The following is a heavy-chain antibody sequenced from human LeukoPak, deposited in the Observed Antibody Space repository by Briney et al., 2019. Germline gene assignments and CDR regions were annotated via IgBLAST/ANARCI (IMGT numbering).Heavy chain of an antibody. J-gene: IGHJ4*02. V-gene: IGHV3-30*04. D-gene: IGHD6-13*01. CDR3: ATAPLYSSSWYFRGYFDD. Sequence: GGSLRLSCTGSGLTFSNYAMHWGCQAPGKGLEWVAVISYDGSRKDYTDSVKGRFTISRDNPKNTLYLQMNSLRAEDTAVYFCATAPLYSSSWYFRGYFDDWGQGTLVTVSS. CDR1: GLTFSNYA. CDR2: ISYDGSRK.